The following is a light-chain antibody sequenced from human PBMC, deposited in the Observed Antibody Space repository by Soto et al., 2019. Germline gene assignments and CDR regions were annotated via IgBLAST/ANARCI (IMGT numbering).Light chain of an antibody. J-gene: IGKJ5*01. CDR3: MQGTHWPIT. V-gene: IGKV2-30*01. Sequence: DVVMTQSPLSLPVTLGQPASISCRSGRSLVYRDGNIYVNWFQQRPGQSPRRLIYKVSNRDSGVPDRFSGSGAGTDLTLKISRVEAEDVGVYYCMQGTHWPITFGQGTRLEIK. CDR1: RSLVYRDGNIY. CDR2: KVS.